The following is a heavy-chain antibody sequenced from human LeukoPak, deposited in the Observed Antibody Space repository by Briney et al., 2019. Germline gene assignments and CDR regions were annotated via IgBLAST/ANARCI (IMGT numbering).Heavy chain of an antibody. J-gene: IGHJ4*02. CDR3: ARDPTVTTTPYLDY. CDR1: GYTFTRYA. CDR2: VNPNSGGT. D-gene: IGHD4-11*01. Sequence: ASVKVSCKASGYTFTRYAVNWVRQAPGQGLEWMGWVNPNSGGTNYAQKFQGRVTMTRDTSISTAYMELSRLRSDDTAVYYCARDPTVTTTPYLDYWGQGTLVTVSS. V-gene: IGHV1-2*02.